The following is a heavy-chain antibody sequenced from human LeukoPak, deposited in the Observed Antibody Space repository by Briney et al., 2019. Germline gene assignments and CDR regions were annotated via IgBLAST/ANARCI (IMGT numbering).Heavy chain of an antibody. CDR3: ARRAGAYSHPYDY. CDR2: IIGIGSYI. D-gene: IGHD4/OR15-4a*01. J-gene: IGHJ4*02. Sequence: GGSLRLSCAASGFTFSSYSMSWVRQAPGKGLEWVSSIIGIGSYIYYADSVKGRFTISRDNSKNTLYLQMNSLRAEDTAVYYCARRAGAYSHPYDYWGQGTLVIVSS. V-gene: IGHV3-21*04. CDR1: GFTFSSYS.